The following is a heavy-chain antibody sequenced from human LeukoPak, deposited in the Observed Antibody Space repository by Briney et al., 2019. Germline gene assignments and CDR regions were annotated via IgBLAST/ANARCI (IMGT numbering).Heavy chain of an antibody. D-gene: IGHD3-10*01. Sequence: GGSLRLSCAASGFTFSGYWMHWVRQTPGKGLVWVSSITADGSGTAYADAVKGRFTMSRDNAKNSVHLQMNSLRAEDTALYYCARGYYGSGSPYWGQGTLVTVSS. CDR2: ITADGSGT. J-gene: IGHJ4*02. V-gene: IGHV3-74*01. CDR1: GFTFSGYW. CDR3: ARGYYGSGSPY.